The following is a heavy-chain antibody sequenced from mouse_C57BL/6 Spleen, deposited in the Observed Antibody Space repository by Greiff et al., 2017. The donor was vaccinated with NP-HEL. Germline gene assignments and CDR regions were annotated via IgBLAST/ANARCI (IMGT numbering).Heavy chain of an antibody. CDR3: AREDY. V-gene: IGHV3-6*01. Sequence: EVKLLESGPGLVKPSQSLSLTCSVTGYSITSGYYWNWIRQFPENKLEWMGYISYDGSNNYNPSLKNRISITRDTSKNQFFLKLNSVTTEDTATYYCAREDYWGQGTTLTVSS. CDR1: GYSITSGYY. CDR2: ISYDGSN. J-gene: IGHJ2*01.